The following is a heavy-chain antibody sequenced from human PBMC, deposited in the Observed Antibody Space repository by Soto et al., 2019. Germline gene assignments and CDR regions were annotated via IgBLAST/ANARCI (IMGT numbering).Heavy chain of an antibody. CDR2: IYYSGTT. V-gene: IGHV4-61*08. J-gene: IGHJ6*02. CDR1: GFSVSSDGYY. CDR3: ARDRYCGGDCYYEHYYAMNA. Sequence: SETLSLTCTVSGFSVSSDGYYWSWIRQPPGKGLEWVGYIYYSGTTKYNPSLRSRVTISVDTSKNQFSLKLSSVTAADTAVYHCARDRYCGGDCYYEHYYAMNAWGQGTTVTVSS. D-gene: IGHD2-21*02.